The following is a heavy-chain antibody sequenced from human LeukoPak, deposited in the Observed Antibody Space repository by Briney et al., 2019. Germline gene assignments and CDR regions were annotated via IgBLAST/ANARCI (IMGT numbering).Heavy chain of an antibody. D-gene: IGHD1-26*01. CDR1: GFTFSSYG. CDR3: AKDHGRAFGY. Sequence: GGSLRLSCAASGFTFSSYGMHWVRQAPGKGLEWVAVISYDGSNKYYADSVKGRFTISRDNSKNSLYLQMNSLRAEDTAVYYCAKDHGRAFGYWGQGTLVTVSS. J-gene: IGHJ4*02. V-gene: IGHV3-30*18. CDR2: ISYDGSNK.